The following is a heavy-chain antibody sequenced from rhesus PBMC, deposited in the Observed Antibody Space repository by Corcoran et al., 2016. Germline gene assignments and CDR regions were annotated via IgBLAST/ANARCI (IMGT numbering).Heavy chain of an antibody. Sequence: QVQLQESGPGLVKPSETLSLTCAVPGAPIRSYWRGWVLPPLGKGLEWVGEVNGNSGTTNYNPSLKSRVTISKDASRNQFSLKLSSVTVADTAVYYCVRPDAFFGGGQGALVTVSS. J-gene: IGHJ1*01. CDR2: VNGNSGTT. D-gene: IGHD2-39*01. V-gene: IGHV4-80*01. CDR3: VRPDAFFG. CDR1: GAPIRSYW.